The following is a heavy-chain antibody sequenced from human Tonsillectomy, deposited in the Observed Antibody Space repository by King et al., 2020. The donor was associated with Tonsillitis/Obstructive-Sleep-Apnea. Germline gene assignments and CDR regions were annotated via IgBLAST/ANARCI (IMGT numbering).Heavy chain of an antibody. CDR1: GFTFSNYG. CDR3: ASRPGEIFGVLDY. Sequence: VQLVESGGGLVQPGGSLRLSCAASGFTFSNYGMTWVRQAPGKGLEWVSGISSSGASTYYADSVKGRFSISRDNSKNTLYLQMNSLRAEDTALSYCASRPGEIFGVLDYWGQGTMVTVSS. V-gene: IGHV3-23*04. CDR2: ISSSGAST. D-gene: IGHD3-3*01. J-gene: IGHJ4*02.